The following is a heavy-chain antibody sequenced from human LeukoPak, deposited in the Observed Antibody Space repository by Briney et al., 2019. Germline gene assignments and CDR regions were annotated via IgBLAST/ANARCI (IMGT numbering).Heavy chain of an antibody. D-gene: IGHD1-1*01. Sequence: GGSLRLSCEVSGFTFKFYDMHWVRQAAGKGLEWVSSITSSGGGTFYTDALRGGFTISRENGKKTVFMQMKTLRGGDAAIYYGAKGTDTSIRHNFDIWGQGTLVTVSS. J-gene: IGHJ4*02. CDR3: AKGTDTSIRHNFDI. CDR2: ITSSGGGT. V-gene: IGHV3-23*01. CDR1: GFTFKFYD.